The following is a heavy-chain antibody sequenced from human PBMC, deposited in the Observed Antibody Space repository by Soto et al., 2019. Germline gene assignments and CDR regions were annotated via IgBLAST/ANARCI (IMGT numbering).Heavy chain of an antibody. J-gene: IGHJ6*02. D-gene: IGHD2-15*01. CDR1: GFTFSSYV. Sequence: QVQLVESRGGVVQPGRSLRLSCAASGFTFSSYVMHWVRQAPGKGLEWVAVISYDGNNKYYADSVKGRFTISRDNSKNTLYLQMNSLRAEDTAVYYCARAGCDGGRCYTLVGLRYGMDVWGQGTTVTVSS. CDR2: ISYDGNNK. CDR3: ARAGCDGGRCYTLVGLRYGMDV. V-gene: IGHV3-30-3*01.